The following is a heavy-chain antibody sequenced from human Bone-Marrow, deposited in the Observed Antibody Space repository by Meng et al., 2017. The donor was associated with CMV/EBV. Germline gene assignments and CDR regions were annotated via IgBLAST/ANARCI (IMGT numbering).Heavy chain of an antibody. CDR3: AHSKPTYYYDSSGYYYINYFDY. CDR1: GFSLSTSGVG. CDR2: IYWNDDK. J-gene: IGHJ4*02. D-gene: IGHD3-22*01. V-gene: IGHV2-5*01. Sequence: SGPTLVKPTQTLTLTCTFSGFSLSTSGVGVGWIRQPPGKALEWLALIYWNDDKRYSPSLKSRLTITKDTSKNQVVLTMTNMDPVDTATYYCAHSKPTYYYDSSGYYYINYFDYWGQGTLATVSS.